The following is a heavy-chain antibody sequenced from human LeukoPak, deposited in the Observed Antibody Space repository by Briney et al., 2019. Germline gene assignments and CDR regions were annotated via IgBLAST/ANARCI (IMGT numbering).Heavy chain of an antibody. CDR3: ARSEGYYYGSGSFFDY. V-gene: IGHV1-2*02. CDR1: GYTFTGYY. Sequence: ASVKVSCKASGYTFTGYYMHWVRQAPGQGLDWVGWINPNSGGTNYAQKFQGRVTMTRDTSISTAYMELSRLRSDDTAVYYCARSEGYYYGSGSFFDYWGQGTLVTVSS. D-gene: IGHD3-10*01. CDR2: INPNSGGT. J-gene: IGHJ4*02.